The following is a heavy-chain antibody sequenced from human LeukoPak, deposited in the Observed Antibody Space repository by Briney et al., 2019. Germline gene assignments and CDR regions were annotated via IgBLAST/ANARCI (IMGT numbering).Heavy chain of an antibody. J-gene: IGHJ5*02. CDR1: GSSISGYY. V-gene: IGHV4-59*01. CDR3: ARRVAVVGSNWFDP. D-gene: IGHD6-13*01. Sequence: SETLSLTCTVSGSSISGYYWSWIRQPPGQGLEWIGYIYSSGSPNYTPSLKSRVTISVDTSKNQFSLMLKSVTAADTAVYYCARRVAVVGSNWFDPWGQGTLVTVSS. CDR2: IYSSGSP.